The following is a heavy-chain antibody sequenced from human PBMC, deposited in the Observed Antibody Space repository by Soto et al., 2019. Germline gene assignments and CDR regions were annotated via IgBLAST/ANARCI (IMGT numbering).Heavy chain of an antibody. CDR1: GYSFTGHY. CDR3: ARDLCPLGSGSPCPTYGLDV. CDR2: LKSDNGGA. Sequence: QVQLVQSGAEVKPPGASVQVSCEASGYSFTGHYMHWVRQDSGKRLEYLGCLKSDNGGAYYAPKFQGRVTFTGDTSTTPAYMELSGLRSDDTAVYFCARDLCPLGSGSPCPTYGLDVWGQGTTVTVSS. J-gene: IGHJ6*02. D-gene: IGHD3-10*01. V-gene: IGHV1-2*02.